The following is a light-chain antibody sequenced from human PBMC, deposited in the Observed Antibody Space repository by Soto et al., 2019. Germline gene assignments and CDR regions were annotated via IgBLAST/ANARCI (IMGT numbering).Light chain of an antibody. CDR3: QQSYSVPHS. J-gene: IGKJ2*01. CDR2: GAS. CDR1: QNIFSF. V-gene: IGKV1-39*01. Sequence: DIQMTQSPSSLSASVGDSVTITCRASQNIFSFLGWYQHKPGKAPELLIYGASSLRSGAASRFSGRGSVTDFALTISNLQPEDSATFYCQQSYSVPHSFGQGTKLEIK.